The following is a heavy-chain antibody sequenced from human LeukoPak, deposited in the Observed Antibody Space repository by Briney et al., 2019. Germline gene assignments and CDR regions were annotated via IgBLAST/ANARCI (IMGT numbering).Heavy chain of an antibody. CDR1: GFSFINYA. CDR3: GKALSSAFYYFDL. Sequence: GGSLRLSCTASGFSFINYATNWVRQVPEKGLEWVSTIHGHGDVTLYADSVKGRFTISRDNSRNTLYLEMNSLRADDTAVYYCGKALSSAFYYFDLGGRGTLVTVSS. D-gene: IGHD3-16*02. V-gene: IGHV3-23*01. CDR2: IHGHGDVT. J-gene: IGHJ2*01.